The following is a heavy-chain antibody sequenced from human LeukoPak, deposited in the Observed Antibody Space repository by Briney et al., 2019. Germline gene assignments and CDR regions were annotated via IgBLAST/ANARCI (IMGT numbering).Heavy chain of an antibody. CDR2: ISYDGSNK. J-gene: IGHJ4*02. D-gene: IGHD3-22*01. CDR3: AKDHFIYDSSGYLDY. CDR1: GFTFSSYG. V-gene: IGHV3-30*18. Sequence: PGRSLRLFCAASGFTFSSYGMHWVRQAPGKGLEWVAVISYDGSNKYYADSVKGRFTISRDNSKDTLYLQMNSLRAEDTAVYYCAKDHFIYDSSGYLDYWGQGTLVTVSS.